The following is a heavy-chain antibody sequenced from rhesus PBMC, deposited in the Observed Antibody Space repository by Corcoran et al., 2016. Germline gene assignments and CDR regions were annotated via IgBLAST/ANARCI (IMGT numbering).Heavy chain of an antibody. CDR2: ISPASGNT. D-gene: IGHD6-43*01. CDR1: GTIFTDYY. V-gene: IGHV1S2*01. CDR3: AREGISSATGGLDS. J-gene: IGHJ6*01. Sequence: QVQLVQSGAEEKKPGSSVKVSCKASGTIFTDYYIHWVRQAPRPGLQWVGRISPASGNTKYAQKFQGRVTMTRDTSTNTAYMELSSLRSEDTAMYYCAREGISSATGGLDSWGQGVVVTVSS.